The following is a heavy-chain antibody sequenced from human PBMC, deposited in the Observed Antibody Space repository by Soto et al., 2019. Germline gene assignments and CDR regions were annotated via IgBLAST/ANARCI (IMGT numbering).Heavy chain of an antibody. CDR3: ARDTTYYYDSSGYNDY. Sequence: GGSLRLSCAASGFTFSSYSMNWVRQAPGKGLEWVSYISSSSSTIYYADSVKGRFTISRDNAKNSLYLQMNSLRDEDTAVYYCARDTTYYYDSSGYNDYWGQGTLVTVSS. CDR2: ISSSSSTI. J-gene: IGHJ4*02. CDR1: GFTFSSYS. D-gene: IGHD3-22*01. V-gene: IGHV3-48*02.